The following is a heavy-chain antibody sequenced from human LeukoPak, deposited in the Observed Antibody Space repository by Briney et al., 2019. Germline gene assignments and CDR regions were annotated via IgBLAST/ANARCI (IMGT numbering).Heavy chain of an antibody. Sequence: PGGSLRLSCAASGFTFSSDAMRWVRQAPGKGLEWVSAISSSGGSTYYADSVRGRFIISRDSSKNTLYLQMNSLRAEDTAVYYCARVGVDDSGNIIKYFFDYWGQGTLVTVSS. CDR3: ARVGVDDSGNIIKYFFDY. V-gene: IGHV3-23*01. CDR2: ISSSGGST. J-gene: IGHJ4*02. D-gene: IGHD4-23*01. CDR1: GFTFSSDA.